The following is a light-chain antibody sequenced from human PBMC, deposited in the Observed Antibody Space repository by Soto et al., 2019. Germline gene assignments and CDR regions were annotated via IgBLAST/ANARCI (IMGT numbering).Light chain of an antibody. V-gene: IGKV3-20*01. CDR3: QQYRT. Sequence: ESVSTQSPGTLSLSPGERDTLSCRASQSVSSSSLAWYQQNPGQAPRLLIYEASSRATGIPDRFSGSGSGTDFTLTISRLEPEDFAVYYCQQYRTFGQGTKVDI. CDR2: EAS. J-gene: IGKJ1*01. CDR1: QSVSSSS.